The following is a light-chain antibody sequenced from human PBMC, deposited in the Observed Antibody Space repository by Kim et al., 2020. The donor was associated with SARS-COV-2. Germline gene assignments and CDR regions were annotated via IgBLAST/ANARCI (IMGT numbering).Light chain of an antibody. J-gene: IGLJ2*01. V-gene: IGLV3-21*01. CDR3: QVWDSSSDHVV. Sequence: APGKTARIPCGGNNIVSKNVHWYQQKPGQAPVLVIYYDRDRPSGIPERFSGSNSGNTATLAISRVEAGDEADYFCQVWDSSSDHVVFGGGTQLTVL. CDR1: NIVSKN. CDR2: YDR.